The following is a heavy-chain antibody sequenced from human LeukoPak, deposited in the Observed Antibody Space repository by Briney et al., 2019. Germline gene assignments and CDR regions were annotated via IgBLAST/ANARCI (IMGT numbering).Heavy chain of an antibody. CDR1: GYTFTSYD. CDR3: ARRRMAAAGMAFDP. J-gene: IGHJ5*02. V-gene: IGHV1-8*03. CDR2: MNPNSGNT. Sequence: ASVKVSCKASGYTFTSYDINWVRQATGQGLEWMGWMNPNSGNTGYAQKFQVRVTITRNTSISTAYMELSSLRSEDTAVYYCARRRMAAAGMAFDPWGQGTLVTVSS. D-gene: IGHD6-13*01.